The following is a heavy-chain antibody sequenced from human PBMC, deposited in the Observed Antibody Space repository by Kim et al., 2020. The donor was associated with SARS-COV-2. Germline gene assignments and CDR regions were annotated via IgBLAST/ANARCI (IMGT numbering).Heavy chain of an antibody. V-gene: IGHV3-33*06. Sequence: GGSLRLSCAASGFTFSSYGMHWVRQAPGKGLEWVAVIWYDGSNKYYADSVKGRFTISRDNSKNTLYLQMNSLRAEDTAVYYCAKEIGGYCSSTSCSNYYYGMDVWGQGTTVTVS. J-gene: IGHJ6*02. CDR3: AKEIGGYCSSTSCSNYYYGMDV. CDR2: IWYDGSNK. CDR1: GFTFSSYG. D-gene: IGHD2-2*01.